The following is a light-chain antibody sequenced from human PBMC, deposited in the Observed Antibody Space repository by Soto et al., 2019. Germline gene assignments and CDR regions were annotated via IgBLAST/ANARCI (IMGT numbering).Light chain of an antibody. CDR3: QPSDSYSYT. CDR2: KAS. V-gene: IGKV1-5*03. CDR1: QNIDSW. J-gene: IGKJ2*01. Sequence: DIQMTQSPSTLSPSVGDRVTITCRASQNIDSWLAWYQQKPGKAPKLLIYKASFLEGGFPSRFSGSGSVTEFTLTITGLQPDDFASYYCQPSDSYSYTFCHGTKLAIK.